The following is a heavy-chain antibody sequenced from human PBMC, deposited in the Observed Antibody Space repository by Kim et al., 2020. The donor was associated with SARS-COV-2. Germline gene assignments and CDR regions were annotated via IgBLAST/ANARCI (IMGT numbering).Heavy chain of an antibody. CDR1: GFTFSSYA. J-gene: IGHJ1*01. CDR3: AKGEITMIVVVIKRGEYFQH. V-gene: IGHV3-23*01. D-gene: IGHD3-22*01. Sequence: GGSLRLSCAASGFTFSSYAMSWVRQAPGKGLEWVSAISGSGGSTYYADSVKGRFTISRDNSKNTLYLQMNSLRAEDTAVYYCAKGEITMIVVVIKRGEYFQHWGQGTLVTVSS. CDR2: ISGSGGST.